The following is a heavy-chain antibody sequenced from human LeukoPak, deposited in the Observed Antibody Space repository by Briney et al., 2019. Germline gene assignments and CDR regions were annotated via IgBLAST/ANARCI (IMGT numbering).Heavy chain of an antibody. CDR3: TTEDFWSGYYH. V-gene: IGHV3-30-3*01. Sequence: GGSLRLSCAASGFTFSSYAMHWVRQAPGKGLEWVAVISYDGSNKYYADSVKGRFTISRDNSKNTLYLQMNSLKTEDTAVYYCTTEDFWSGYYHWGQGTLVTVSS. D-gene: IGHD3-3*01. J-gene: IGHJ5*02. CDR2: ISYDGSNK. CDR1: GFTFSSYA.